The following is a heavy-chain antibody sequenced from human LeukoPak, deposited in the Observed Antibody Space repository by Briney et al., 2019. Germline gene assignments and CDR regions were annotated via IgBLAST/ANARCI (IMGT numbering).Heavy chain of an antibody. V-gene: IGHV1-69*10. D-gene: IGHD3-16*01. CDR3: ARAPEGGASDALDI. J-gene: IGHJ3*02. CDR1: GGTFSSYA. CDR2: IIPILAIA. Sequence: GSSVKVSCKASGGTFSSYAISWVRQAPGQGLEWMGGIIPILAIANYAQKFQGRVTITADESTSTAYMELSSLRSEDTAVYYCARAPEGGASDALDIWGQGTMVTVSS.